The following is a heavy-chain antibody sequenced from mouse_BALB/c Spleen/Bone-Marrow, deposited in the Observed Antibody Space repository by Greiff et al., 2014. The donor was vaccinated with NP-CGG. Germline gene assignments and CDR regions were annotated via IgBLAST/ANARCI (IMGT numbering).Heavy chain of an antibody. D-gene: IGHD1-1*01. Sequence: QVQLQQSGPELARPGVSAKISCKGSGYKFTDYAMHWVKQSHAKSLEWIGLISTYSGNTHYNQKFKGKATMTVDKSSSTAYMELARLTSEDSAIYYCARNFYGSAYFDFWGQGSTLTVSS. CDR1: GYKFTDYA. CDR3: ARNFYGSAYFDF. CDR2: ISTYSGNT. V-gene: IGHV1-67*01. J-gene: IGHJ2*01.